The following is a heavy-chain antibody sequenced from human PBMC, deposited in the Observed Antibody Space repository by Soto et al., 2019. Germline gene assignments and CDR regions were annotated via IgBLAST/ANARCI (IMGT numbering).Heavy chain of an antibody. Sequence: GGSLRLSCAASGFTFSSYAMSWVRQAPGKGLEWVSGISVSGGNTYYADSVKGRFTISRDISKNTLFLEMNYLRVGDTAVYYCAAGGGLPRYYWGQGTLVTVSS. D-gene: IGHD5-12*01. CDR1: GFTFSSYA. CDR2: ISVSGGNT. V-gene: IGHV3-23*01. J-gene: IGHJ4*02. CDR3: AAGGGLPRYY.